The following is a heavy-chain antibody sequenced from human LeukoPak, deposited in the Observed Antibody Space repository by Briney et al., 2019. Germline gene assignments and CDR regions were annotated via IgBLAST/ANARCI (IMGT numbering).Heavy chain of an antibody. D-gene: IGHD5-18*01. CDR3: ARDLKFGYSYGYLDY. Sequence: GGSLRLSCAASGFTFSSYAMSWVRQAPRKGLEWVSAISGSGGSTYYADSVKGRFTISRDNAKNSLYLQMNSLRAEDTAVYYCARDLKFGYSYGYLDYWGQGTLVTVSS. V-gene: IGHV3-23*01. CDR2: ISGSGGST. J-gene: IGHJ4*02. CDR1: GFTFSSYA.